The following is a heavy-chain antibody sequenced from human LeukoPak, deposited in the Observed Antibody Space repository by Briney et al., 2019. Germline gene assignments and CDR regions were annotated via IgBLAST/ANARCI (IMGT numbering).Heavy chain of an antibody. V-gene: IGHV1-18*01. Sequence: GASVKVSCKASGYTFTSYGISWVRQAPGQGLEWMGWISAYNGNTNYAQKLQGRVTMTTDTSTSTAYMELRSLRSDDTAVYYCARVWNYGGNSKHFDYWGQGTLVTVSS. J-gene: IGHJ4*02. CDR1: GYTFTSYG. D-gene: IGHD4-23*01. CDR2: ISAYNGNT. CDR3: ARVWNYGGNSKHFDY.